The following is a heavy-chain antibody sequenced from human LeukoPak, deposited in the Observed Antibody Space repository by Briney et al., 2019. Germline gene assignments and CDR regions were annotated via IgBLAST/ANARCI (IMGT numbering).Heavy chain of an antibody. CDR3: AELGITMIGGV. CDR2: ISSSGSTI. D-gene: IGHD3-10*02. V-gene: IGHV3-48*03. J-gene: IGHJ6*04. Sequence: PGGSLRLSWAASGFTFSSYEMNWVRQAPGKWLEWVSYISSSGSTIYYADSVKGRFTIYRGNAKNSLYLQMNSLRAEDTAVYYCAELGITMIGGVWGKGTTVTISS. CDR1: GFTFSSYE.